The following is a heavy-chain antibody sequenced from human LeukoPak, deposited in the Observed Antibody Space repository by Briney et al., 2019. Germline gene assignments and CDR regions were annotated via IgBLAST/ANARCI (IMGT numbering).Heavy chain of an antibody. D-gene: IGHD3-22*01. V-gene: IGHV1-69*13. J-gene: IGHJ4*02. CDR3: AKVATLGYYYDSSGYYVDY. CDR2: IIPIFGTA. Sequence: GASVKVSCKASGGTFSSYAISWVRQAPGQGLEWMGGIIPIFGTANYAQKFQGRVTITADESTSTAYMELSSLRSEDTAVYYCAKVATLGYYYDSSGYYVDYWGQGTLVTVSS. CDR1: GGTFSSYA.